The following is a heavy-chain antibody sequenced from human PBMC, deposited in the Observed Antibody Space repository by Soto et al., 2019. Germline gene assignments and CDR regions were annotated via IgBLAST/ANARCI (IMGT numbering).Heavy chain of an antibody. CDR1: GFIFHTYV. V-gene: IGHV3-23*01. J-gene: IGHJ6*02. CDR3: AIIAVAGTYGMDV. D-gene: IGHD6-19*01. CDR2: ISASGDST. Sequence: PGGSLRLSCVASGFIFHTYVMNWVRQAPGKGLEWVASISASGDSTYYADSLKGRFTISRDNSKDTLYLQMNSLRAEDTALYYCAIIAVAGTYGMDVWGQGTTVTVSS.